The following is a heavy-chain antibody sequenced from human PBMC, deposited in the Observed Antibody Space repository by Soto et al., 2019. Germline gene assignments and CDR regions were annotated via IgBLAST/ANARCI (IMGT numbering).Heavy chain of an antibody. D-gene: IGHD3-22*01. Sequence: AASVKVSCKASGYTFTSYGISWVRQAPGQGLEWMGWISAYNGNTNYAQKLQGRVTMTTDTSTSTAYMELRSLRSDDTAVCYCATLKVYDSSGYYPLGFDYWGQGTLVTVSS. CDR3: ATLKVYDSSGYYPLGFDY. J-gene: IGHJ4*02. CDR1: GYTFTSYG. CDR2: ISAYNGNT. V-gene: IGHV1-18*04.